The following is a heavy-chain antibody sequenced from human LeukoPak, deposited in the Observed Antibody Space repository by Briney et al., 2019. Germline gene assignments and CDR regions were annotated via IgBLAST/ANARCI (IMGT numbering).Heavy chain of an antibody. V-gene: IGHV3-48*01. J-gene: IGHJ4*02. Sequence: PGGSLRLSCAASGFTFSSFAMNWLRQAPGEGLEWVAYISGTSGSIYYADSVKGRFSIARDNAKNSLYLQMNSLRAEDTAVYYCARDEPGGRATTNDYWGQGTLVTVSS. CDR1: GFTFSSFA. D-gene: IGHD1-26*01. CDR2: ISGTSGSI. CDR3: ARDEPGGRATTNDY.